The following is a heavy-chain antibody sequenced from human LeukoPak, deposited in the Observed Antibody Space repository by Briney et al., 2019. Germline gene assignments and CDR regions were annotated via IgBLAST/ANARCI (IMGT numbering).Heavy chain of an antibody. CDR1: GFTFSSYA. J-gene: IGHJ4*02. CDR2: ISGSGGTT. Sequence: GGSLRLSCAASGFTFSSYAMSWVRQAPGKGLEWVSAISGSGGTTHYADSVKGRFTISRDNSKNTLSLQMNSLRAEDTAVYYCAKDGYYESSGYSYFDYWGQGTLVTVSS. CDR3: AKDGYYESSGYSYFDY. D-gene: IGHD3-22*01. V-gene: IGHV3-23*01.